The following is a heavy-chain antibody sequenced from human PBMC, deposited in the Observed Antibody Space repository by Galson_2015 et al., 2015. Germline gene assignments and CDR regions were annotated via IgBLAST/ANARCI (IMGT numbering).Heavy chain of an antibody. CDR2: ISGSGGST. D-gene: IGHD1-26*01. J-gene: IGHJ4*02. V-gene: IGHV3-23*01. CDR3: ARDSPGPWELWHFDY. CDR1: GFSFTTYA. Sequence: SLRLSCAASGFSFTTYAMSWVRQAPGKGLEWVSGISGSGGSTYYTDSVKGRFTISRDNSKNTLYLQMNSLRAEDTAVYYCARDSPGPWELWHFDYWGQGTLVTVSS.